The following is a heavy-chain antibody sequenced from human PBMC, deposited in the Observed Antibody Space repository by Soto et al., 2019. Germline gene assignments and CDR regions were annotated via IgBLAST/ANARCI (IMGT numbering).Heavy chain of an antibody. CDR2: IGGSGGST. CDR1: GFTFSSYA. D-gene: IGHD6-6*01. V-gene: IGHV3-23*01. Sequence: EVQLLESGGGLVQPGGSLRLSCAASGFTFSSYAMSWVRQAPGKGLNWVASISGIGGSGGSTYSADSVKGRFTISRDNPKNTLYLQINSLRSEDTAVYYCAKFRGSSSGIIHYWGQGTLVTVSS. J-gene: IGHJ4*02. CDR3: AKFRGSSSGIIHY.